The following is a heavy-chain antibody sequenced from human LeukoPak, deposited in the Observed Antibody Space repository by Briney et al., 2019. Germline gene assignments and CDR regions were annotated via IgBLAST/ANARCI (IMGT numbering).Heavy chain of an antibody. CDR2: IIPIFGTA. CDR1: GGTFISYA. CDR3: ARALDSGSYYNFDY. V-gene: IGHV1-69*13. J-gene: IGHJ4*02. Sequence: GASVKVSCKASGGTFISYAISWVRQAPGQGLEWMGGIIPIFGTANYAQKFQGRVTITADESTSTAYMELSSLRSEDTAVYYCARALDSGSYYNFDYWGQGTLVTVSS. D-gene: IGHD1-26*01.